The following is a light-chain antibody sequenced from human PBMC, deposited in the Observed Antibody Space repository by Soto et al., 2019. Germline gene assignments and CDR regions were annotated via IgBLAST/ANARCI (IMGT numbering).Light chain of an antibody. CDR1: QSISSY. V-gene: IGKV1-39*01. CDR3: QQSYSTPPWT. Sequence: DLQMTQSPSSLSASVGDRVTITCRASQSISSYLNWYQQKPGKAPKLLIYAASSLQSGVPSRFSGSGSGTDFTLIISSLQPEDFATYYCQQSYSTPPWTFGQGTKVEIK. J-gene: IGKJ1*01. CDR2: AAS.